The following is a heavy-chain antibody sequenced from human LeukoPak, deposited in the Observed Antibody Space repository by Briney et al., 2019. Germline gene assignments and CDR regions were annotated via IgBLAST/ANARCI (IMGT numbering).Heavy chain of an antibody. CDR1: GFTFSTYT. CDR2: IRSKAYGGTT. J-gene: IGHJ5*02. Sequence: GGSLRLSCAASGFTFSTYTMYWVRQAPGKGLEWVGFIRSKAYGGTTEYAASVKGRFTISRDDSKSIAYLQMNSLKTEDTAVYYCTRDTYYDFWSGYALDPWGQGTLVTVSS. D-gene: IGHD3-3*01. V-gene: IGHV3-49*04. CDR3: TRDTYYDFWSGYALDP.